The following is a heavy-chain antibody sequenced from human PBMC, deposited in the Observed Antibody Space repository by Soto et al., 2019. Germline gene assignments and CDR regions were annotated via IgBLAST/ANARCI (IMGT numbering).Heavy chain of an antibody. CDR3: ARDFTGWPPDGVDS. CDR1: GFTFTSYA. CDR2: ISAYNGNT. D-gene: IGHD3-16*01. V-gene: IGHV1-18*01. J-gene: IGHJ4*02. Sequence: QVHLVQSGAEVKKPGASVKVSCKASGFTFTSYAITWVRQAPGQGLEWMGWISAYNGNTNYAQKLQGRVTMTTDTSTNTAYMELGSLTSDDTAVYYCARDFTGWPPDGVDSWGQGTLVTVSS.